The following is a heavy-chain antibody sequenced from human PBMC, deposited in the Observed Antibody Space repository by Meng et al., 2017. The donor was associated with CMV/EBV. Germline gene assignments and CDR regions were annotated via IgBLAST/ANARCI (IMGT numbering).Heavy chain of an antibody. CDR3: ARDPHSGWLDY. D-gene: IGHD6-19*01. V-gene: IGHV1-46*01. CDR2: INPSGGST. J-gene: IGHJ4*02. Sequence: QVQLVQSGAEVKKPGASVKVSCKASGYTFTSYYMHWVRQAPGQGLEWMGIINPSGGSTSYAQKFQGRVTMTRDTSTSTVYMELSSLRSEDTAVYCCARDPHSGWLDYWGQGTLVTVSS. CDR1: GYTFTSYY.